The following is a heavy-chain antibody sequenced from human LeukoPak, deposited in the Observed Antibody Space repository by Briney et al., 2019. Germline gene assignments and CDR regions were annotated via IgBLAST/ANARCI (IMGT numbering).Heavy chain of an antibody. Sequence: ASVKVSCKASGYTFTSYGLSWARQAPGQGLEWMGWISVYNGNTKYAKKLQGRVIMTTDTSTSTAYMELRSLRSDDTAVYSCARDYSPYSDYGRAGASWGQGTLVTVSS. CDR3: ARDYSPYSDYGRAGAS. J-gene: IGHJ5*02. CDR2: ISVYNGNT. D-gene: IGHD4-11*01. V-gene: IGHV1-18*01. CDR1: GYTFTSYG.